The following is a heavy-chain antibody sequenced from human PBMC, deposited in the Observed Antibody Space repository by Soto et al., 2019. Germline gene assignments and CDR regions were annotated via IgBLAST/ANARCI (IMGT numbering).Heavy chain of an antibody. CDR3: ARDQGGSYDSWFDP. Sequence: EVQVVESGGGLVKPGGSLRLSCTFTFSMYSMNWVRQAPGKGLAWVASISSGSAYIKYAESVKGRFTTSRDNAKNSLHLQMNSLRAEDTAIYHCARDQGGSYDSWFDPGGQGTLVTFSS. J-gene: IGHJ5*02. D-gene: IGHD1-26*01. CDR2: ISSGSAYI. CDR1: FTFSMYS. V-gene: IGHV3-21*06.